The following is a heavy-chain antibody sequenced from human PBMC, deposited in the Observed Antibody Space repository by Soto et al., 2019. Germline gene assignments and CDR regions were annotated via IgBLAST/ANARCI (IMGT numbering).Heavy chain of an antibody. V-gene: IGHV4-39*01. CDR1: DGSISSSSYY. CDR2: IYYSGST. J-gene: IGHJ5*02. CDR3: ARHSQVTNRVAFPFDP. Sequence: LSLTSTVSDGSISSSSYYWGWIRQPPGKGLEWIGSIYYSGSTYYNPSLKSRVTISVDTSKNQFSLKLSSVTAADTAVYYCARHSQVTNRVAFPFDPWGQGTLVTVSS. D-gene: IGHD3-3*02.